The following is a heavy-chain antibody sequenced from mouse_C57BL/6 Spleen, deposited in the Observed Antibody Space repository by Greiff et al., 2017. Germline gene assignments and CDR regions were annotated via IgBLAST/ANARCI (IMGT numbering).Heavy chain of an antibody. CDR3: ARHEGWDGDAMDD. V-gene: IGHV5-6*02. J-gene: IGHJ4*01. Sequence: EVMLVESGGDLVKPGGSLKLSCAASGFTFSSYGMSWVRQTPDKRLEWVATISSGGSYTYYPDSVKGRFTISRDNAKNTLYLQMSSLKSEDTAMDYCARHEGWDGDAMDDWGKGTSVTVSS. D-gene: IGHD3-3*01. CDR1: GFTFSSYG. CDR2: ISSGGSYT.